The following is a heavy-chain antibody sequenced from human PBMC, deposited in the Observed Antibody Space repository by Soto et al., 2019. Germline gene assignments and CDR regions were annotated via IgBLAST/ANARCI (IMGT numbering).Heavy chain of an antibody. J-gene: IGHJ4*02. CDR3: AKAYYDFWSGYSDY. CDR1: GFTFSSYA. V-gene: IGHV3-23*01. CDR2: ISGSGGST. Sequence: GGSLRLSCAASGFTFSSYAMSWVRQAPGKGLEWVSAISGSGGSTYYADSVKGRFTISRDNSKNTLYLQMNGLRAEDTAVYYCAKAYYDFWSGYSDYWGQGTLVTVSS. D-gene: IGHD3-3*01.